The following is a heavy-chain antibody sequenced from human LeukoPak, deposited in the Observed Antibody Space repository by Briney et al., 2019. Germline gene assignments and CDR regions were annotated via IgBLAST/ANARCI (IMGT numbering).Heavy chain of an antibody. D-gene: IGHD6-19*01. Sequence: GGSLRLSCAASGFTFSSYEMNWVRQAPGEGLEWVSAISYSGGSTYYADSVKGRFTISRDNSKNTLYLQMNRLRAEDTAVYYCAKRISSGWSYYFDYWGQGTLVTVSS. V-gene: IGHV3-23*01. CDR3: AKRISSGWSYYFDY. J-gene: IGHJ4*02. CDR1: GFTFSSYE. CDR2: ISYSGGST.